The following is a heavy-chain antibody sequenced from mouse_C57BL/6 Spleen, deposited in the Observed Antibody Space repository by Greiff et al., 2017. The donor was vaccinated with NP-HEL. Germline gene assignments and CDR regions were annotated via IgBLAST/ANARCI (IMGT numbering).Heavy chain of an antibody. V-gene: IGHV14-2*01. CDR3: ARGEYGNLYYFDY. CDR1: GFNIKDYY. Sequence: VHVKQSGAELVKPGASVKLSCTASGFNIKDYYMHWVKQRTEQGLEWIGRIDPEDGETKYAPKFQGKATITADTSSNTAYLQLSSLTSEDTAVYYCARGEYGNLYYFDYWGQGTTLTVSS. CDR2: IDPEDGET. J-gene: IGHJ2*01. D-gene: IGHD2-1*01.